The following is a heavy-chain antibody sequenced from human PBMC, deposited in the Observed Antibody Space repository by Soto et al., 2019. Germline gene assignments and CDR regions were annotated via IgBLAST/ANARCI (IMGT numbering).Heavy chain of an antibody. Sequence: EVQLLGSGGGLVQPGGSLRLSCAASGFTFSSYAMSWVRQAPGKGLEWVSAISGSGGSTYYADSVKGRFTISRDNSKNTLYLQMNSLRAEDTAVYYCAKGFGTGTTAAPYIDYWGQGTLVTVSS. D-gene: IGHD1-7*01. CDR2: ISGSGGST. J-gene: IGHJ4*02. CDR1: GFTFSSYA. CDR3: AKGFGTGTTAAPYIDY. V-gene: IGHV3-23*01.